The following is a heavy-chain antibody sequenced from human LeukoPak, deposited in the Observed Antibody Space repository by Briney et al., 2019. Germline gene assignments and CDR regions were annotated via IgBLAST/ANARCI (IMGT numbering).Heavy chain of an antibody. D-gene: IGHD6-13*01. J-gene: IGHJ4*02. Sequence: GGSLRLSCAASGFTFSSYAMSWVRQAPGKGLEGVSAISGSCGSTYYAESVKGRFTISRDNSKNTLFLQMNSLRVEDTAVYYCAKDPPEGQLGPIDYWGQGTLVTVSP. CDR3: AKDPPEGQLGPIDY. V-gene: IGHV3-23*01. CDR1: GFTFSSYA. CDR2: ISGSCGST.